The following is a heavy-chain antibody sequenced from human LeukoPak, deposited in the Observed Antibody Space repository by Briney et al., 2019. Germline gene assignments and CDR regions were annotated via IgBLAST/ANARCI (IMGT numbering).Heavy chain of an antibody. J-gene: IGHJ4*02. CDR2: IYTSGST. Sequence: PSETLSLTCTVSGGSISCYYWSWIRQPAGKGLEWIGRIYTSGSTNYNPSLKSRVTMSVDTSKNQFSLKLSSVAAADTAVYYCASRPICSSTSCYQVYYFDYWGQGTLVTVSS. CDR1: GGSISCYY. D-gene: IGHD2-2*01. CDR3: ASRPICSSTSCYQVYYFDY. V-gene: IGHV4-4*07.